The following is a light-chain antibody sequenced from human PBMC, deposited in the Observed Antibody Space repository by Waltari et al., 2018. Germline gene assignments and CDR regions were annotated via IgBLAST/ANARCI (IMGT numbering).Light chain of an antibody. CDR2: QDS. CDR3: QAWDSSTHYV. CDR1: KVGENN. Sequence: SYELTQPPSVSVSPGQTASITCPGDKVGENNPCRYPQKPGQSPVLVIYQDSKRPSGIPERFSGSNSGNTATLTISGTQAMDEADYYCQAWDSSTHYVFGTGTKVTVL. V-gene: IGLV3-1*01. J-gene: IGLJ1*01.